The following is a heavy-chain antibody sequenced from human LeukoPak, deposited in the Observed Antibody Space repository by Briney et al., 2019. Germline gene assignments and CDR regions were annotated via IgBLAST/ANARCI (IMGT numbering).Heavy chain of an antibody. J-gene: IGHJ4*02. V-gene: IGHV5-51*01. CDR3: ARTYYYGSGSYRAFDY. CDR2: IYPGDSDT. Sequence: NLGESLKISCKGSGYSFTSYWIGWVRQMPGKGLGWMGIIYPGDSDTRYSPSFQGQVTISADKSISTAYLQWSSLKASDTAMYYCARTYYYGSGSYRAFDYWGQGTLVTVSS. D-gene: IGHD3-10*01. CDR1: GYSFTSYW.